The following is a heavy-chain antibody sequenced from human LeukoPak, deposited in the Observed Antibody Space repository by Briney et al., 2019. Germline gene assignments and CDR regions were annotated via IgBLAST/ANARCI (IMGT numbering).Heavy chain of an antibody. CDR1: GFTFSNYW. J-gene: IGHJ3*02. D-gene: IGHD4-17*01. CDR3: ARVSTVTTFDI. Sequence: PGGSLRLSCAASGFTFSNYWMDWVRQAPGKGLVWVSRIDVDGSSTSYADSVKGRFTISRDNAKNTLYLQMNSLRAEDTAVYYCARVSTVTTFDIWGQGTMVTVSS. CDR2: IDVDGSST. V-gene: IGHV3-74*01.